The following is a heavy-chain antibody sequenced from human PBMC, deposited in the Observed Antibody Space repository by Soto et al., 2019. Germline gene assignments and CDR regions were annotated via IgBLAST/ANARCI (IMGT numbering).Heavy chain of an antibody. Sequence: PGESLKSSGKGSVYSFTSYWISWVRQMPGKGLEWMGRIDPSDSYTNYSPSFQGHVTISADKSISTAYLQWSSLKASDTAMYYCARHREQQLVHWENWFDPWGQGTLVTVSS. J-gene: IGHJ5*02. V-gene: IGHV5-10-1*01. D-gene: IGHD6-13*01. CDR2: IDPSDSYT. CDR1: VYSFTSYW. CDR3: ARHREQQLVHWENWFDP.